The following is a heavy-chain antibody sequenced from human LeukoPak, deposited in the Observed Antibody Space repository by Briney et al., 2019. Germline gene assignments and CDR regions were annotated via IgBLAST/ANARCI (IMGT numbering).Heavy chain of an antibody. CDR3: ARAAYSSTWYSRYFDL. D-gene: IGHD6-13*01. CDR2: ISGSGGST. J-gene: IGHJ2*01. V-gene: IGHV3-23*01. CDR1: GFTLNYYA. Sequence: GGTLRLSCVASGFTLNYYAMSWVRQAPGKGLEWVSAISGSGGSTYYADSVKGRFTISRENAKNSLYLQMNSLRAGDTAVYYCARAAYSSTWYSRYFDLWGRGTLVTVSS.